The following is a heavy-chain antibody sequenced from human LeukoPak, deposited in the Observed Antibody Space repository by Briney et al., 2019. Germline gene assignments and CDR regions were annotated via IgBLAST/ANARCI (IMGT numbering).Heavy chain of an antibody. CDR2: IKQDGSEK. CDR3: ARYRDYGSGSYYHYFDY. J-gene: IGHJ4*02. V-gene: IGHV3-7*04. CDR1: GFTFSSYW. Sequence: PGGSLRLSCAASGFTFSSYWMSWVRQAPGKGLEWVANIKQDGSEKYYVDSVKGRFTISRDNAKDSLYLQMNSLRAEDSAVYYCARYRDYGSGSYYHYFDYWGQGTLVTVSS. D-gene: IGHD3-10*01.